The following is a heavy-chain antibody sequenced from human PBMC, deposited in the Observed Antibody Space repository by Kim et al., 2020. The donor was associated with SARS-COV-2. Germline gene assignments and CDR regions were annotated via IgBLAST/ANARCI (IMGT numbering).Heavy chain of an antibody. D-gene: IGHD3-3*01. Sequence: SETLSLTCTVSGGSISSYYWSWIRQPPGKGLEWIGYINYSGSTNYNPSLKSRVTISVDTSKNQFSLKLSSVTAADTAVYYCARSLRITIFGVVIIQGLDYWGQGTLVTVSS. CDR3: ARSLRITIFGVVIIQGLDY. CDR2: INYSGST. J-gene: IGHJ4*02. V-gene: IGHV4-59*13. CDR1: GGSISSYY.